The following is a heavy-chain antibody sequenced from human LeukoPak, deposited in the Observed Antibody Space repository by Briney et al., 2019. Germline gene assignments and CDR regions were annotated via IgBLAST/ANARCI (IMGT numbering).Heavy chain of an antibody. V-gene: IGHV3-53*01. Sequence: GGSLRLSCAASGFTVSSNYMNWVRQAPGKGLEWVSVIYSGGSTYYADSVKGRFTISRDNSKNTLYLQMNSLRAEDTAVYYCAKDSWPQLAPFDYWGQGTLVTVSS. CDR3: AKDSWPQLAPFDY. CDR2: IYSGGST. CDR1: GFTVSSNY. D-gene: IGHD6-13*01. J-gene: IGHJ4*02.